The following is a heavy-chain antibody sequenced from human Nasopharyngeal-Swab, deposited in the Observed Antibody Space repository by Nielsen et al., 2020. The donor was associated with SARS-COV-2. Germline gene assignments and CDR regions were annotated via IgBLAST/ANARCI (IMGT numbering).Heavy chain of an antibody. CDR3: ARGGAAGLYYFDS. V-gene: IGHV3-74*01. CDR1: GFTFSSYA. J-gene: IGHJ4*02. D-gene: IGHD6-13*01. CDR2: VKSDGSSP. Sequence: GGSLRLSCAASGFTFSSYAMSWVRQAPGKGLVWVSRVKSDGSSPGYADSVKGRFTVSRDNAKNTLYLQLNSLTADDSAMYYCARGGAAGLYYFDSWGRGALVTVSS.